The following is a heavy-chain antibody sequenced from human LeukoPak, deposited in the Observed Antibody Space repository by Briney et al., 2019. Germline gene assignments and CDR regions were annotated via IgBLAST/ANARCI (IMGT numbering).Heavy chain of an antibody. J-gene: IGHJ6*03. CDR1: GDSIRSNYY. V-gene: IGHV4-38-2*01. Sequence: PSETLSLTCVVSGDSIRSNYYWGWIRQPPGKGLEWIGNIFYSGSTYYNPSLKSRLTISVDTSKNHFSPILSSVTAADTAIYFCARSRVIDYYYMDVWGKGTTVTVSS. D-gene: IGHD3-16*01. CDR2: IFYSGST. CDR3: ARSRVIDYYYMDV.